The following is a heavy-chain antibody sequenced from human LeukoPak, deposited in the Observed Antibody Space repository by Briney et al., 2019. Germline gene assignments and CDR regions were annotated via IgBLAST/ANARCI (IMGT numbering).Heavy chain of an antibody. V-gene: IGHV3-7*01. CDR2: INQDGSEK. D-gene: IGHD4-17*01. J-gene: IGHJ3*02. CDR3: ARAATVTMSAFDI. Sequence: GGSLRLSCAASGITFSRFWMSWVRQAPGKGLQWVANINQDGSEKHYVDSVKGRFTISRDNAENSLYLQMNSLRAEDTAVYYCARAATVTMSAFDIWGQGTMVTVSS. CDR1: GITFSRFW.